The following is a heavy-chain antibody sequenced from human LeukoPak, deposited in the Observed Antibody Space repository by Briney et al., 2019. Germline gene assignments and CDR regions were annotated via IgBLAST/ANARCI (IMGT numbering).Heavy chain of an antibody. CDR1: GYTFTGYY. J-gene: IGHJ4*02. D-gene: IGHD3-22*01. CDR2: ISAYNGNT. Sequence: ASVKVSCKASGYTFTGYYMHWVRQAPGQGLEWMGWISAYNGNTNYAQKLQGRVTMTTDTSTSTAYMELRSLRSDDTAVYYCASNHYDSSGYYVWGYDYWGQGTLVTVSS. V-gene: IGHV1-18*04. CDR3: ASNHYDSSGYYVWGYDY.